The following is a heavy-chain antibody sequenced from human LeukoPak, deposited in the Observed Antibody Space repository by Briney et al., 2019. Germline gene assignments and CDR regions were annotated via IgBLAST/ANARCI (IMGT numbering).Heavy chain of an antibody. Sequence: GGSLRLSRVASGFSFSNYGMNWVRQAPGKGLEWVADIRYDGSVRHYVDSVKGRFTISRDNSKNTLYLEMGSLTTEDTAVYYCATPLSASSTDYWGQGTLVTVSS. CDR2: IRYDGSVR. CDR1: GFSFSNYG. D-gene: IGHD6-6*01. J-gene: IGHJ4*02. CDR3: ATPLSASSTDY. V-gene: IGHV3-30*02.